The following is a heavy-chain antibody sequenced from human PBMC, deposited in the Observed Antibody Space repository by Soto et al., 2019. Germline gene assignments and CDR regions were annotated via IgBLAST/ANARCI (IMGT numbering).Heavy chain of an antibody. V-gene: IGHV3-23*01. J-gene: IGHJ2*01. CDR1: GFTFSSYG. CDR3: AKIPSPHHPWYFDL. CDR2: IYANGGST. Sequence: EVQLLESGGGLVQPGGSLRRSCAASGFTFSSYGMSWVRQAPGKGLEWVSAIYANGGSTYYADSVKGRFTISRDNSKNMLFLQMNSLRAEDMAIYFCAKIPSPHHPWYFDLWGRGTLVPVSS.